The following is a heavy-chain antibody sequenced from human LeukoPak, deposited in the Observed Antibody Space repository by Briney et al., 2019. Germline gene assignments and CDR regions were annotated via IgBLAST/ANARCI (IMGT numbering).Heavy chain of an antibody. V-gene: IGHV3-53*05. CDR2: LNSGGNT. Sequence: GGSLRLSCAASGFSVSSNYMSWVRKAPGRGLEWVSALNSGGNTHYADSVNGRFTISRDNSKNTLYLQMNSLRAEDTAVYYCARDRLPAARYYFDYWGQGTLVTVSS. D-gene: IGHD2-2*01. J-gene: IGHJ4*02. CDR3: ARDRLPAARYYFDY. CDR1: GFSVSSNY.